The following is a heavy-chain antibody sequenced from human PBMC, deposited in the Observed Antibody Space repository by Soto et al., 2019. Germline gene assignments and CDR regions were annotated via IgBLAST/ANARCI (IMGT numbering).Heavy chain of an antibody. J-gene: IGHJ3*02. CDR3: ARDRSGDASAFDI. D-gene: IGHD7-27*01. Sequence: GGSLRLSCAASGFTFSSYWMSWVRQAPGKGLEWVSVIYSGGSTYYADSVKGRFTISRHNSKNTLYLQMNSLRAEDTAVYYCARDRSGDASAFDIWGQGTMVTVSS. V-gene: IGHV3-53*04. CDR2: IYSGGST. CDR1: GFTFSSYW.